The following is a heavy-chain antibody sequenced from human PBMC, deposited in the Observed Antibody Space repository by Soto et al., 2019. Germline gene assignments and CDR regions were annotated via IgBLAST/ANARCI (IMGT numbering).Heavy chain of an antibody. Sequence: SETLSLTCTVSGGSISSYYWSWIRQPAGKGLERIGRIYTSGSTNYNPSLKSRVTMSVDTSKNQFSLKLSSVTAADTAVYYCASSQGSGWSTDAFDIWGQGTMVTVSS. CDR3: ASSQGSGWSTDAFDI. J-gene: IGHJ3*02. CDR1: GGSISSYY. V-gene: IGHV4-4*07. CDR2: IYTSGST. D-gene: IGHD6-19*01.